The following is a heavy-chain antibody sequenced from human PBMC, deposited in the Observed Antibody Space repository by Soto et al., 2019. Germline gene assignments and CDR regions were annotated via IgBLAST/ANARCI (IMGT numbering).Heavy chain of an antibody. Sequence: QVQLVQSGAEVTTPGSSVKVSCKASGGTFSSYAISWVRQAPGQGLEWMGGIIPIFGTANYAPKFQGRVTITADESTSTAYMELSSLRSEDTAVYYCVHSYSSSWYYDYWGQGTLVTVSS. CDR2: IIPIFGTA. CDR3: VHSYSSSWYYDY. D-gene: IGHD6-13*01. J-gene: IGHJ4*02. V-gene: IGHV1-69*01. CDR1: GGTFSSYA.